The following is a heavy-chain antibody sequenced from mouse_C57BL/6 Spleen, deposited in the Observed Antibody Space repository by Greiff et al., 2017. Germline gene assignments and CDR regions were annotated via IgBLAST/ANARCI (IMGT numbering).Heavy chain of an antibody. D-gene: IGHD1-1*01. J-gene: IGHJ1*03. CDR1: GFTFSDYG. V-gene: IGHV5-17*01. CDR2: ISSGSSTI. CDR3: AREGTTVGYFDV. Sequence: VHLVESGGGLVKPGGSLKLSCAASGFTFSDYGMHWVRQAPEKGLEWVAYISSGSSTIYYADTVKGRFTISRDNAKNTLFLQMTSLRSEDTAMYYCAREGTTVGYFDVWGTGTTVTVSS.